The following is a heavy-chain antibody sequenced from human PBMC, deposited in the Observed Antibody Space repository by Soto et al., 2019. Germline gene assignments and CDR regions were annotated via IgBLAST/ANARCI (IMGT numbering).Heavy chain of an antibody. D-gene: IGHD3-10*01. Sequence: PGGSLRLSCAASGFTFSSYSMNWVRQAPGKGLEWVSSISSSSSYIYYADSVKGRFTISRDNAKNSLYLQMNSLRAEDTAVYYCARDQLYYYGSENYGTDVWGQGTTVTVSS. V-gene: IGHV3-21*01. CDR3: ARDQLYYYGSENYGTDV. CDR2: ISSSSSYI. J-gene: IGHJ6*02. CDR1: GFTFSSYS.